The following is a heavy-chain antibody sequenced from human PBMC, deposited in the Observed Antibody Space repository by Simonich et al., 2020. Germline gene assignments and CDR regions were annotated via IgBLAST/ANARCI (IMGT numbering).Heavy chain of an antibody. CDR3: ARQLNDFDI. CDR2: VYPRNPDT. D-gene: IGHD1-1*01. Sequence: DVQLVQSGAEEKKPGESLKISCKGSGDSFTSYWFGWVRQMPRKGLEWIVVVYPRNPDTIYTPSFHCQVTISADMSISTAYLQWSSLKASDTAMYYCARQLNDFDIWGQGTMVTVSS. V-gene: IGHV5-51*01. CDR1: GDSFTSYW. J-gene: IGHJ3*02.